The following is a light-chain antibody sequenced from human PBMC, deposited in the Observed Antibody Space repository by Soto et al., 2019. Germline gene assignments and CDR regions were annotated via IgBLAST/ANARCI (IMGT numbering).Light chain of an antibody. CDR1: QSVSSY. CDR3: QEYSNWPKT. CDR2: DAS. V-gene: IGKV3-11*01. J-gene: IGKJ1*01. Sequence: ILLTQSPATLSLSPGERATLSCRASQSVSSYLAWYQQKPGQAPRLLIYDASNRATGIPARFSGGGSGTEFTLTISSLQSEDSAVYFCQEYSNWPKTFGQGTKVDIK.